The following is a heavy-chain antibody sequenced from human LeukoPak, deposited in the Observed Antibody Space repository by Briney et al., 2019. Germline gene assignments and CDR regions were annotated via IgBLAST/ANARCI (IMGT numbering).Heavy chain of an antibody. CDR3: AKVVSLGRYYYYYYMDV. D-gene: IGHD5/OR15-5a*01. Sequence: SVKVSCKASGGTFSSYAISWVRQAPGQGLEWMGGIIPIFGTANYAQKFQGRVTITADESTSTAYMELSSLRAEDTAVYYCAKVVSLGRYYYYYYMDVWGKGTTVTISS. CDR1: GGTFSSYA. CDR2: IIPIFGTA. V-gene: IGHV1-69*13. J-gene: IGHJ6*03.